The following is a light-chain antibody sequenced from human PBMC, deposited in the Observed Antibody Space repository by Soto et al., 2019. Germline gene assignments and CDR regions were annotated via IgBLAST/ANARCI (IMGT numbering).Light chain of an antibody. CDR1: QSVLYSSNNKNY. V-gene: IGKV4-1*01. CDR3: KQYYSTPRT. CDR2: WAS. J-gene: IGKJ1*01. Sequence: DIVMTQSPDSLAVSLGERATINCKSSQSVLYSSNNKNYLAWYQQKPRQPPKLLISWASTRESGVPDRFSGSGSGTDFTLTISSLQAEDVAVYYCKQYYSTPRTFGQGTKVEIK.